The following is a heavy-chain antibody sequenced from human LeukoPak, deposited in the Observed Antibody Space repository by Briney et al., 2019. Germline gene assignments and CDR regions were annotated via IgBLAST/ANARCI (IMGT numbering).Heavy chain of an antibody. CDR1: GFTFSSYS. V-gene: IGHV3-48*01. CDR2: ISSSSSTI. J-gene: IGHJ3*01. CDR3: ATEGGSSAAFAF. D-gene: IGHD1-26*01. Sequence: GGSLRLSCAASGFTFSSYSMNWVRQGPGEGLEWVSYISSSSSTINYADSVKGRFTISRDNSKNTMYLQMNSLRIDDTAVYYCATEGGSSAAFAFWGQGTEVTVSS.